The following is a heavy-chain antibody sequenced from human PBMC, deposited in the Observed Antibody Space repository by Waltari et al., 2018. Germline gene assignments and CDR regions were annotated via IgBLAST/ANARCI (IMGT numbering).Heavy chain of an antibody. CDR3: TRVSTVPAAADAFDI. CDR2: IRTRSHGGTT. CDR1: EFTFDDYA. V-gene: IGHV3-49*03. J-gene: IGHJ3*02. D-gene: IGHD2-2*01. Sequence: EVQVVESGGDLVQPGRSLRLSCIGSEFTFDDYALSCFRQAPGKGLEWVGLIRTRSHGGTTEYAASVKGRVSISRNDFRRIAYLQMNSLKTEDTAVYYCTRVSTVPAAADAFDIWGQGTMVTVSS.